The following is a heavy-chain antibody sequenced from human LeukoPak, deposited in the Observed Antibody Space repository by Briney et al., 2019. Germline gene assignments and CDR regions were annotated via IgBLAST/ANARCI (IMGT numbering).Heavy chain of an antibody. D-gene: IGHD4-17*01. J-gene: IGHJ5*02. V-gene: IGHV5-51*01. Sequence: GESLKISCQTSGYDVSTKWIGWVRQMPGKGLEWKGIIYPLDSITRYSPSFQGHVSISADTSISTAYLQWTSLKPSDTAIYYCARLAPDYADYWFDPWGQGTLVTVSS. CDR3: ARLAPDYADYWFDP. CDR2: IYPLDSIT. CDR1: GYDVSTKW.